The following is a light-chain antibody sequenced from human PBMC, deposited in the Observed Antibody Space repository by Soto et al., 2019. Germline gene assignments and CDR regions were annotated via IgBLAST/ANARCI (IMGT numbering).Light chain of an antibody. CDR3: QQCSNWPGT. CDR1: RNGSSSY. J-gene: IGKJ5*01. Sequence: ESLLTQSPDTPTLSPGNSATLSCSASRNGSSSYLAWYQQTPGQVPRLLIYAASSRASGIPARFSGSGSGTDFTLTISSLEPEDVAVYYCQQCSNWPGTFGQGTRLEI. CDR2: AAS. V-gene: IGKV3D-20*02.